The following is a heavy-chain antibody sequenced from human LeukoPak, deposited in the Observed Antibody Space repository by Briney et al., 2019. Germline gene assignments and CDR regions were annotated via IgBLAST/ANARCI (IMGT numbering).Heavy chain of an antibody. V-gene: IGHV3-30*03. CDR3: ASNFGPGAFDI. J-gene: IGHJ3*02. CDR1: GFTFSSYS. CDR2: ISYDGSNK. Sequence: GGSLRLSCAASGFTFSSYSMNWVRQAPGKGLEWVAVISYDGSNKYYADSVKGRFTISRDNSKNTLYLQMNSLRAEDTAVYYCASNFGPGAFDIWGQGTMVTVSS. D-gene: IGHD1-20*01.